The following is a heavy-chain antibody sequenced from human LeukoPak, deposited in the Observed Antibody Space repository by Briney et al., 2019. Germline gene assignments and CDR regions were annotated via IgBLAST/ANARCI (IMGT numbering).Heavy chain of an antibody. D-gene: IGHD3-3*01. V-gene: IGHV4-59*11. CDR2: IYYSGST. CDR1: GGSISSHY. CDR3: ARVNTIFGVVTDVSWFDP. J-gene: IGHJ5*02. Sequence: SETLSLTCTVSGGSISSHYWSCIRQPPGKGLEWIGYIYYSGSTNYNPSLKSRVTISVDTSKNQFSLKLSSVTAADTAVYYCARVNTIFGVVTDVSWFDPWGQGTLVTVSS.